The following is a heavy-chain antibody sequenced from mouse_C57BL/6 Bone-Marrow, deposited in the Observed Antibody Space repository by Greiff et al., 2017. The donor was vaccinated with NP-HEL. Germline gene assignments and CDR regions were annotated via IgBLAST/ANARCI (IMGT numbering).Heavy chain of an antibody. CDR1: GFTFSDYY. CDR2: ISNGGGST. V-gene: IGHV5-12*01. Sequence: EVQGVESGGGLVQPGGSLKLSCAASGFTFSDYYMYWVRQTPEKRLEWVAYISNGGGSTYYPDTVKGRFTISRDNAKNTLYLQMSRLKSEDTAMYYCARPGDYDDWYFDVWGTGTTVTVSS. D-gene: IGHD2-4*01. J-gene: IGHJ1*03. CDR3: ARPGDYDDWYFDV.